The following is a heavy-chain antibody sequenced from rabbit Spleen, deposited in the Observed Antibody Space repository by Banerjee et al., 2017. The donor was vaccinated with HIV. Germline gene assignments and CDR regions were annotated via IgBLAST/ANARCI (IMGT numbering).Heavy chain of an antibody. V-gene: IGHV1S40*01. CDR2: IHGGTNGNT. CDR3: ARFYAGYGDFGYAAM. D-gene: IGHD7-1*01. J-gene: IGHJ4*01. CDR1: GISFSAGYY. Sequence: QQLEESGGDLVKLGASLTLTCTASGISFSAGYYMCWVRQAPGKGLEWIACIHGGTNGNTYYASWAKGRFTISKTSSTTVTLQMTSLTDADTATYFCARFYAGYGDFGYAAMWGPGTLVTVS.